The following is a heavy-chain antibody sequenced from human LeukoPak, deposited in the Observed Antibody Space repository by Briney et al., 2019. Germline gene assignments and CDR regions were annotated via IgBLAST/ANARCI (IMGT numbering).Heavy chain of an antibody. V-gene: IGHV3-30-3*01. Sequence: GGSLRLSCAASGFTFSSYAMHWVRQAPGKGLEWVAVISYDGSNKYYADSVKGRFTIARDNSKNTLYLQMNSLRGEDTAVYYCARGEAVVVVGNHRGQGTLVTVSS. CDR1: GFTFSSYA. D-gene: IGHD2-15*01. CDR2: ISYDGSNK. CDR3: ARGEAVVVVGNH. J-gene: IGHJ4*02.